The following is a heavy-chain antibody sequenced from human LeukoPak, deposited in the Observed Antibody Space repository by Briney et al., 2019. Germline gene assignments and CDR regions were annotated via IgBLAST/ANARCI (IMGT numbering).Heavy chain of an antibody. V-gene: IGHV1-46*01. CDR2: INPSGGST. CDR1: GYTFTSYY. CDR3: ARGRGSFYWGYYFDY. Sequence: ASVKVSCKASGYTFTSYYMHWVRQAPGQGLEWMGIINPSGGSTSYAQKFQGRVTMTRDTSTSTVYMELSSLRSEDTAVYYCARGRGSFYWGYYFDYWGQGSLVTVSS. D-gene: IGHD1-26*01. J-gene: IGHJ4*02.